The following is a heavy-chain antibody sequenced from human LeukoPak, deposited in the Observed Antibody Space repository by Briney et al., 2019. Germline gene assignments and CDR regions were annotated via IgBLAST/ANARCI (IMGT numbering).Heavy chain of an antibody. CDR3: VKDYQVGNSPAFGDY. V-gene: IGHV3-53*01. CDR1: GFTVSSSY. Sequence: GGSLRLSCAASGFTVSSSYMSWVRQAPGKGLEWVSVFYSGGKTYYTDSVKGRFTISRDNSRNTMYLQMNSLRVEDTAVYYCVKDYQVGNSPAFGDYWGQGTLVTISS. J-gene: IGHJ4*02. CDR2: FYSGGKT. D-gene: IGHD1-26*01.